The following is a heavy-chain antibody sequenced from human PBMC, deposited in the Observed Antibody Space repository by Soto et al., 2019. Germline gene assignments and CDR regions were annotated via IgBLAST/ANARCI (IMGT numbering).Heavy chain of an antibody. Sequence: EVQLVESGGGLVQPGGSLRLSCAASGFTFGSYSMNWVRQAPGKGLEWVSYISSSSSTIYSADSVEGRFTISRDNAKNSLYLQMNSLRAEDTAVYYCAKDGGYSYGPYDYWGQGTLVTVSS. CDR3: AKDGGYSYGPYDY. CDR2: ISSSSSTI. J-gene: IGHJ4*02. CDR1: GFTFGSYS. D-gene: IGHD5-18*01. V-gene: IGHV3-48*01.